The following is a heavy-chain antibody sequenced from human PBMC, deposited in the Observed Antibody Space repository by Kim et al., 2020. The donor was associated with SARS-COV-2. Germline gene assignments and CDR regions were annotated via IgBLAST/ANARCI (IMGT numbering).Heavy chain of an antibody. D-gene: IGHD3-10*02. J-gene: IGHJ4*02. Sequence: GGSLRLSCAASGFTFTTYGMTWVRQAPGEGLECVSGFSGSGGSTYYADSVKGRFTISRDNSKNTVYLQMNSLRVEDTALYYCAKVSVMFRGPIDYWGQGTLVTVSS. V-gene: IGHV3-23*01. CDR2: FSGSGGST. CDR3: AKVSVMFRGPIDY. CDR1: GFTFTTYG.